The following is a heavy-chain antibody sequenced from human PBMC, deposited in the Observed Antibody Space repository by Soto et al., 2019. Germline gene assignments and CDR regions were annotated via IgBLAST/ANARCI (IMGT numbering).Heavy chain of an antibody. D-gene: IGHD3-3*01. CDR1: GFTFSSYA. V-gene: IGHV3-23*01. J-gene: IGHJ6*03. CDR2: ISGSGGST. CDR3: AKSGWSGYYYYYMDV. Sequence: GGSLRLSCAASGFTFSSYAMSWVRQAPGKGLEWVSAISGSGGSTYYADSVKGRFTISRDNSKNTLYLQMNSLRAEDTAVYYCAKSGWSGYYYYYMDVWGKGTTVTVSS.